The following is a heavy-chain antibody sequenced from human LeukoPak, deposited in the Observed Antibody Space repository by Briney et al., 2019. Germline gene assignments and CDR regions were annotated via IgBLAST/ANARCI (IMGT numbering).Heavy chain of an antibody. CDR3: ARDSHCGDDNCYEYFPH. CDR1: GYTFTNYY. J-gene: IGHJ1*01. D-gene: IGHD2-15*01. CDR2: INPNSGDT. V-gene: IGHV1-2*02. Sequence: ASVTVSCKASGYTFTNYYMHWVRQAPGQGLEWMGWINPNSGDTKSLQKFQGRVTMTRDTSISTAYMELSGLRSDDTAVYYCARDSHCGDDNCYEYFPHWGQGTLVTVSS.